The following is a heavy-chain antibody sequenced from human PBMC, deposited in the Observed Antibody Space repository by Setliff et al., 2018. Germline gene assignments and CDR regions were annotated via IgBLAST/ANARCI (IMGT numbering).Heavy chain of an antibody. V-gene: IGHV1-18*01. CDR1: GYTFKTYG. D-gene: IGHD5-12*01. Sequence: GASVKVSCKASGYTFKTYGFTWVRQAPGQGLEWMGWISPYNGNTNSAQKFQGRVTMTADTSTSTAYMELKSLRSDDTAVYYCARVPRPAGYSGYGDYWGQGTLVTVSS. J-gene: IGHJ4*02. CDR2: ISPYNGNT. CDR3: ARVPRPAGYSGYGDY.